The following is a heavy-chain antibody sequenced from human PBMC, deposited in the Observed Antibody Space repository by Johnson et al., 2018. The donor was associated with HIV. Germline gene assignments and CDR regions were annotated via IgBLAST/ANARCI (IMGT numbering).Heavy chain of an antibody. CDR3: ARGSGYCSGGSCKGAVAFDI. CDR2: ISYDGSNK. CDR1: GFTFSSYA. D-gene: IGHD2-15*01. V-gene: IGHV3-30*14. Sequence: VQLVESGGGVVQPGRSLRLSCAASGFTFSSYAMHWVRQAPGKGLEWVAVISYDGSNKYYADSVKGRFTISRDNSKNTMYLQMNSLRAGDTAVYYCARGSGYCSGGSCKGAVAFDIWGQGTMVTVSS. J-gene: IGHJ3*02.